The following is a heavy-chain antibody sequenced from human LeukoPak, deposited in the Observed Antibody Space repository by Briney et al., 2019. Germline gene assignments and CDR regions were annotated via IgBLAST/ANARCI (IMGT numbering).Heavy chain of an antibody. V-gene: IGHV3-23*01. Sequence: GGSLRLSCAASGFTVSSNYMSWVRQAPGKGLEWVSAISGSGGSTYYADSVKGRFTISRDNSKNTLYLQMNSLRAEDTAVYYCAKERSYSGSPYFDYWGQGTLVTVSS. CDR2: ISGSGGST. CDR1: GFTVSSNY. J-gene: IGHJ4*02. D-gene: IGHD1-26*01. CDR3: AKERSYSGSPYFDY.